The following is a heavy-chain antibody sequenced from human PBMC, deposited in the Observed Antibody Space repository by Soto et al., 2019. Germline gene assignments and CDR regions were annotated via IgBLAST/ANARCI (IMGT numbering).Heavy chain of an antibody. D-gene: IGHD2-15*01. V-gene: IGHV1-69*01. CDR3: PPSVYCSATRCYYYSGLDV. J-gene: IGHJ6*02. Sequence: QVQLVQSGAEVKKPGSSVKVSCKVSGGTFSSHSINWVRQAPGQGPEWMGGIIPIFGTDNYAQKLQGRVMITKKEYTSTAYMKLSSMPSEDTALYYCPPSVYCSATRCYYYSGLDVWGQGTTVIVSS. CDR1: GGTFSSHS. CDR2: IIPIFGTD.